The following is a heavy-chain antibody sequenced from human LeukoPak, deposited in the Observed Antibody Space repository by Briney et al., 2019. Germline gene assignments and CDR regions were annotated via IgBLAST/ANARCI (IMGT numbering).Heavy chain of an antibody. CDR1: GYTFTSYD. CDR2: MNPNSGNT. J-gene: IGHJ4*02. V-gene: IGHV1-8*03. CDR3: ARLHSSSWYLYYFDY. D-gene: IGHD6-13*01. Sequence: GASVKVSCKASGYTFTSYDINWVRQATGQGPEWMGWMNPNSGNTGYAQKFQGRVTIIRNTSISTAYMELSSLRSEDTAVYYCARLHSSSWYLYYFDYWGQGTLVTVSS.